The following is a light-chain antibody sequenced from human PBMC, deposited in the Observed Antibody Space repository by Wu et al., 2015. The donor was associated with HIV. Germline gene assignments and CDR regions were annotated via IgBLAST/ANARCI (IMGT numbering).Light chain of an antibody. CDR1: QSVSSNY. CDR3: QQYGSSPKT. J-gene: IGKJ2*01. V-gene: IGKV3-20*01. Sequence: EIVLTQSPGTLSLSPGERATLSCRASQSVSSNYLAWYQQKPGQAPRLPIYIASSRATGIPDRFSGSGSGTDFTLTISRLEPEDFAVYYCQQYGSSPKTFGQGTKLEIK. CDR2: IAS.